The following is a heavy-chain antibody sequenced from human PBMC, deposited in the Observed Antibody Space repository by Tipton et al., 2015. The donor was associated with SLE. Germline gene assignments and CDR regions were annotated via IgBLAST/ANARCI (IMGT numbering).Heavy chain of an antibody. CDR1: GGSISSYY. Sequence: LRLSCTVSGGSISSYYWSWIRQPPGKGLEWIGYIYYSGSTNYNPSLKSRVTISLDTSKNQFSLKLSSVTAADTAVYFCARMPNDSTGYCDFWGRGTLVTVSS. V-gene: IGHV4-59*12. CDR2: IYYSGST. J-gene: IGHJ4*02. CDR3: ARMPNDSTGYCDF. D-gene: IGHD3-22*01.